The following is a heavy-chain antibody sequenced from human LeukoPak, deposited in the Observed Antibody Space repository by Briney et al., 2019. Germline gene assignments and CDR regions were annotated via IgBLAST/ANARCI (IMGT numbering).Heavy chain of an antibody. CDR3: ARGLFLGAFDI. J-gene: IGHJ3*02. CDR1: GGSISSYY. Sequence: SETLSLTCTVSGGSISSYYWSWIRQPPGKGLEWIGYIYYSGRTNHNPPLMSRVTISVDTSKNQFSLKLSSVTAADTAVYYCARGLFLGAFDIGGQGTMVTVSS. V-gene: IGHV4-59*01. CDR2: IYYSGRT. D-gene: IGHD7-27*01.